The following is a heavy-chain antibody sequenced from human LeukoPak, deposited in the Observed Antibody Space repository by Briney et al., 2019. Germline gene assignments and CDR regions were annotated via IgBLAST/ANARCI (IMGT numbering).Heavy chain of an antibody. D-gene: IGHD1-1*01. J-gene: IGHJ3*02. CDR2: TYTDVNT. CDR3: ARKNDLFNAAFDI. Sequence: GGSLRLSCAASGFTVSSSYMSWVRQAPGKGLEWVSITYTDVNTNYAGSAKGRFTISRDNSQNTLSLQMSSLRAEDTAVYYCARKNDLFNAAFDIWGQGTVVTVSS. V-gene: IGHV3-53*01. CDR1: GFTVSSSY.